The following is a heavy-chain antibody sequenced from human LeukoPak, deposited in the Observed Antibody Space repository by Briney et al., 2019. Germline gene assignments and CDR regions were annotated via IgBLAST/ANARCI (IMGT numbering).Heavy chain of an antibody. CDR2: ISSSSSYI. V-gene: IGHV3-21*01. CDR1: GFTFSSYS. D-gene: IGHD2-8*01. CDR3: ARGACTNGVCREYYFDY. J-gene: IGHJ4*02. Sequence: GGSLRLSCAASGFTFSSYSMNWVRQAPGKGLEWVSSISSSSSYIYYADSVKGRFTISRDNAKNSLYLQMNSLRAEDTAVYYCARGACTNGVCREYYFDYWGQGTLVTVSS.